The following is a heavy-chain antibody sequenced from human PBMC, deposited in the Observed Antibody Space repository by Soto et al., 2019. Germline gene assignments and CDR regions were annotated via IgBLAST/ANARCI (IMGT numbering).Heavy chain of an antibody. J-gene: IGHJ4*02. D-gene: IGHD1-26*01. CDR2: IYTSGST. Sequence: PSETLSLTCTVSGGSMSGYYWSWIRQPAGKGLEWIGRIYTSGSTSYNPSLRSRVTMSVDTSKNQFSLRLSSVTAADTAVYYCARDGGSYPYYIDYWGQGTLATVSS. V-gene: IGHV4-4*07. CDR1: GGSMSGYY. CDR3: ARDGGSYPYYIDY.